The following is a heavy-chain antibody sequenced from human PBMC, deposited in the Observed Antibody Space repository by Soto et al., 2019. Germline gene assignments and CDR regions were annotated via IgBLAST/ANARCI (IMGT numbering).Heavy chain of an antibody. CDR3: PKPVCRAATCYQFDF. V-gene: IGHV4-31*03. Sequence: SETLSLTCFVSGGSISSGGYYWSWIRQHPGKGLQWIGYIFYTGTTYYTPSLKSRVTMSVDTSQNQFSLNVTSLTAADTAVYFSPKPVCRAATCYQFDFWGRGTLVTVSS. CDR2: IFYTGTT. D-gene: IGHD2-15*01. CDR1: GGSISSGGYY. J-gene: IGHJ4*02.